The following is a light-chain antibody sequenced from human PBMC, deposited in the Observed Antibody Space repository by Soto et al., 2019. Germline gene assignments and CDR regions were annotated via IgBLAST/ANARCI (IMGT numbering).Light chain of an antibody. Sequence: DIQMTQSPSSLSASVGDRVTITCQASQDIRKYLNWYQQKPGRAPKLLIYGASNLETGVPSRFSGSGYGTDFTFTISSLQPEDIATYYCQHYHNLPPFTFGPGTKVAIK. V-gene: IGKV1-33*01. J-gene: IGKJ3*01. CDR2: GAS. CDR1: QDIRKY. CDR3: QHYHNLPPFT.